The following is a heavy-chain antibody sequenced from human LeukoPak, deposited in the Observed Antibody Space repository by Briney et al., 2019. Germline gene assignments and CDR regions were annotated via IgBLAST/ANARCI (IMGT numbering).Heavy chain of an antibody. J-gene: IGHJ4*02. CDR2: IIPILGIA. Sequence: PGGSLRLSCAASGGTFSSYAISWVRQAPGQGLEWMGRIIPILGIANYAQKFQGRVTITADKSTSTAYMELSSLRSEDTAVYYCARVYDSSGYYYDYWGQGTLVTVSS. D-gene: IGHD3-22*01. V-gene: IGHV1-69*04. CDR1: GGTFSSYA. CDR3: ARVYDSSGYYYDY.